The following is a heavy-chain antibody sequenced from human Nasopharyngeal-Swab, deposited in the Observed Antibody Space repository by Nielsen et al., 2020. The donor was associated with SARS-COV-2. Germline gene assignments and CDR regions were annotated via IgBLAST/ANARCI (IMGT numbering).Heavy chain of an antibody. Sequence: SETLSLTCTASGGSISSSSYYWGWIRQPPGKGLEWIGSIYYSGSTYYNPSLKSRVTISVDTSKNQFSLKLSSVTAADTAVYYCARPGYSSGWYVGWGQGTLVTVSS. D-gene: IGHD6-19*01. J-gene: IGHJ4*02. V-gene: IGHV4-39*01. CDR2: IYYSGST. CDR3: ARPGYSSGWYVG. CDR1: GGSISSSSYY.